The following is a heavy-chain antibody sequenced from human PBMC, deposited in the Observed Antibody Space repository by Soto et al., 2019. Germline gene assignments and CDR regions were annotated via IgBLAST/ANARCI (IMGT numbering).Heavy chain of an antibody. V-gene: IGHV3-30-3*01. CDR3: XRGQLVEAAXXDY. J-gene: IGHJ4*02. D-gene: IGHD6-6*01. CDR1: GFTFSSYA. Sequence: QVQLVESGGGVVQPGRSLRLSCAASGFTFSSYAMHWVRQAPGKGLEWVAVISYDGSNKYYADSVKGRFTISRDNSKNTLXXXXXXXXXXXXXXXXXXRGQLVEAAXXDYWGXXTLVXXXX. CDR2: ISYDGSNK.